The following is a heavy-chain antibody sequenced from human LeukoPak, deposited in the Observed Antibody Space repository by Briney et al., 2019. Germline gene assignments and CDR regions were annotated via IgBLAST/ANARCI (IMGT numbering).Heavy chain of an antibody. CDR3: ARGIAAAGTLI. V-gene: IGHV3-21*01. J-gene: IGHJ3*02. CDR2: ISSSSSYI. CDR1: GFTFSSYS. Sequence: VGSLRLSCAASGFTFSSYSMNWVRQAPGKGLEWVSSISSSSSYIYYADSVKGRFTISRDNAKNSLYLQMNSLRAEDTAVYYCARGIAAAGTLIWGQGTMVTVSS. D-gene: IGHD6-13*01.